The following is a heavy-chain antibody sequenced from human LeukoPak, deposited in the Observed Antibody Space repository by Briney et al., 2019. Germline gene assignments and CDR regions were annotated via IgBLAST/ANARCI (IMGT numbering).Heavy chain of an antibody. CDR3: ARGGKATVVTM. Sequence: PSETLSLTCTVPGGSINRYYWSWIRQPAGKGLEWIGRIYSSGSTNYNPSLKSRVSMSVDTSKNQFSLKLTSVTAADTAVYYCARGGKATVVTMWGQGILITVSS. CDR2: IYSSGST. V-gene: IGHV4-4*07. CDR1: GGSINRYY. D-gene: IGHD4-23*01. J-gene: IGHJ4*02.